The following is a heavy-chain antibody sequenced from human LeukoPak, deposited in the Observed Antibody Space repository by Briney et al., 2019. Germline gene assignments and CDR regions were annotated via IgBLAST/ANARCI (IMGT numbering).Heavy chain of an antibody. CDR1: GFTFDSYG. J-gene: IGHJ4*02. D-gene: IGHD2-2*01. V-gene: IGHV3-30*03. Sequence: GGSLRLSCAASGFTFDSYGMHWVRQAPGRGLEWVAVISYDGGHQYYADSVKGRFTISRDNSKNTLYLQMNSLRTEDRAVYYCARVPSPQLLYFDYWGQGTLVTVSS. CDR3: ARVPSPQLLYFDY. CDR2: ISYDGGHQ.